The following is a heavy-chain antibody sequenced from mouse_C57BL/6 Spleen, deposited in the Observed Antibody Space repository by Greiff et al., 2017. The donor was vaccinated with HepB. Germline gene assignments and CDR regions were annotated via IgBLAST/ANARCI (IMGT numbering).Heavy chain of an antibody. D-gene: IGHD3-2*02. CDR2: ISSGGDYI. Sequence: EVQLVESGEGLVKPGGSLKLSCAASGFTFSSYAMSWVRQTPEKRLEWVAYISSGGDYIYYADTVKGRFTISRDNARNTLYLQMSSLKSEDTAMYYCTRASSQLRSPWFAYWGQGTLVTVSA. CDR1: GFTFSSYA. CDR3: TRASSQLRSPWFAY. J-gene: IGHJ3*01. V-gene: IGHV5-9-1*02.